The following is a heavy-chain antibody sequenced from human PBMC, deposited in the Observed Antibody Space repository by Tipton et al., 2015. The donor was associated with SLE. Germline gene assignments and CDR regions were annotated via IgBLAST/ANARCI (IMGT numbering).Heavy chain of an antibody. CDR1: GYSISSGYY. CDR3: ARHNGYDYIWGSYRNEGWFDP. D-gene: IGHD3-16*02. J-gene: IGHJ5*02. Sequence: TLSLTCAVSGYSISSGYYWGWIRQPPGKGLEWIGEINHSGSTNYNPSLKSRVTISVDTSKNQFSLKLSSVTAADTAVYYCARHNGYDYIWGSYRNEGWFDPWGQGTLVTVSS. CDR2: INHSGST. V-gene: IGHV4-38-2*01.